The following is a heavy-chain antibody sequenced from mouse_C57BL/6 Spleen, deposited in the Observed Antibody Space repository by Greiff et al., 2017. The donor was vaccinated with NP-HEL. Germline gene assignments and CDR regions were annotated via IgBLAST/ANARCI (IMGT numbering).Heavy chain of an antibody. CDR2: INPGSGGT. CDR1: GYAFTNYL. V-gene: IGHV1-54*01. Sequence: VQLVESGAELVRPGTSVKVSCKASGYAFTNYLIEWVKQRPGQGLEWIGVINPGSGGTNYNEKFKGKATLTADKSSSTAYMQLSSLTSEDSAVYFCARDGSSSAWFAYWGQGTLVTVSA. D-gene: IGHD1-1*01. CDR3: ARDGSSSAWFAY. J-gene: IGHJ3*01.